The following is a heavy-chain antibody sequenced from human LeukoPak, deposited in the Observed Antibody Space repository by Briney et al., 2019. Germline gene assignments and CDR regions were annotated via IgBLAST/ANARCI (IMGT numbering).Heavy chain of an antibody. CDR3: ANSWYYLDSSGLPKSDAFDR. CDR1: GGSISSGAY. J-gene: IGHJ3*01. CDR2: IYHSGTT. D-gene: IGHD3-22*01. Sequence: SETLSLTCAVSGGSISSGAYWGWVGQPPGKGREGIGPIYHSGTTYYNPSLKSRVTISIDTSKNQFSLKLSSVTAADTAVYYCANSWYYLDSSGLPKSDAFDRWGQGTLVTVSS. V-gene: IGHV4-38-2*01.